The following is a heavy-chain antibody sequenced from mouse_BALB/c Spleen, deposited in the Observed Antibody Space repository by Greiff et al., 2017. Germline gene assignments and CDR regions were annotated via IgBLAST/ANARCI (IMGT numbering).Heavy chain of an antibody. Sequence: EVKLMESGPGLVKPSQSLSLTCTVTGYSITSDYAWNWIRQFPGNKLEWMGYISYSGSTSYNPSLKSRISITRDTSKNQFFLQLNSVTTEDTATYYCARGDGSLFAYWGQGTLVTVSA. CDR3: ARGDGSLFAY. D-gene: IGHD1-1*01. CDR1: GYSITSDYA. J-gene: IGHJ3*01. CDR2: ISYSGST. V-gene: IGHV3-2*02.